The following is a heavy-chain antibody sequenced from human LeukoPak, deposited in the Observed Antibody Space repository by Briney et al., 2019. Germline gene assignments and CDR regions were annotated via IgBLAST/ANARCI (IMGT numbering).Heavy chain of an antibody. CDR3: ARDDYYDSSGLDY. CDR2: IYSGGST. J-gene: IGHJ4*02. CDR1: GFTVSSNY. Sequence: PGGSLRLSCAASGFTVSSNYMSWVRQAPGKGLEWVSVIYSGGSTYYADSVKGRFTISRDNSKNTLYLQMNSLRAEDTAVYYCARDDYYDSSGLDYWGQGILVTVSS. D-gene: IGHD3-22*01. V-gene: IGHV3-53*01.